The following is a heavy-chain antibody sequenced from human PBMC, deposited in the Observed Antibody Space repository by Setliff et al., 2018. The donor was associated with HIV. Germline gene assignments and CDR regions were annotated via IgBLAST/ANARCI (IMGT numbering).Heavy chain of an antibody. CDR3: AKDDRYYYDTSGSPSNWFDP. CDR2: INPSGGST. J-gene: IGHJ5*02. Sequence: ASVKVSCKASGYTFIDYYMHWVRQAPGQGLEWMGMINPSGGSTSYAQNFQGRVTMTRDTSTHTVYMELSSLGSEDTAVYYCAKDDRYYYDTSGSPSNWFDPWGQGTLVTVSS. D-gene: IGHD3-22*01. V-gene: IGHV1-46*01. CDR1: GYTFIDYY.